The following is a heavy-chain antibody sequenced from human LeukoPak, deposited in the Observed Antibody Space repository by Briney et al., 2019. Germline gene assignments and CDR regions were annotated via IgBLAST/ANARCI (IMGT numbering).Heavy chain of an antibody. CDR3: ARLTGSTTYIDS. Sequence: PSETLSLTCTVSGGSISSGGYYWSWIRQPPGKGLEWIGYIYHSGSTYYNLSLKSRVTISVDRSKNQFSLKLSSVTAADTAVYYCARLTGSTTYIDSWGQGTLVTVSS. J-gene: IGHJ4*02. V-gene: IGHV4-30-2*01. CDR1: GGSISSGGYY. D-gene: IGHD5/OR15-5a*01. CDR2: IYHSGST.